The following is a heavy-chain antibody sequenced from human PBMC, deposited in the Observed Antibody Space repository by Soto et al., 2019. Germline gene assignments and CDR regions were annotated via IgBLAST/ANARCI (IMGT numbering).Heavy chain of an antibody. CDR1: GFTFTSYS. J-gene: IGHJ4*02. CDR3: ARDLPGYCTTTACYSYFDY. Sequence: EVQLVESGGGLVQPGGSLRHSCAVSGFTFTSYSMSWVRQAPGEGLEWVANIQQDGSEKYYVDSVKGRFTISRDNAKNSLYLQMNSLRAEDTAVYYCARDLPGYCTTTACYSYFDYWGPGTLVTVSS. CDR2: IQQDGSEK. V-gene: IGHV3-7*03. D-gene: IGHD2-2*02.